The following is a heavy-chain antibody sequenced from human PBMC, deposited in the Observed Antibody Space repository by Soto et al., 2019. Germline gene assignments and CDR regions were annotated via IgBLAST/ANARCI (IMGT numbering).Heavy chain of an antibody. CDR3: AKGGSGLDFWSGYGSWAAAASGDYFDY. Sequence: GGSLRLSCAASGFTFSSYGMHWVRQAPGKGLEWVAVISYDGSNKYYADSVKGRFTISRDNSKNTLYLQMNSLRAEDTAVYYCAKGGSGLDFWSGYGSWAAAASGDYFDYWGQGTLVTVSS. J-gene: IGHJ4*02. CDR1: GFTFSSYG. V-gene: IGHV3-30*18. D-gene: IGHD3-3*01. CDR2: ISYDGSNK.